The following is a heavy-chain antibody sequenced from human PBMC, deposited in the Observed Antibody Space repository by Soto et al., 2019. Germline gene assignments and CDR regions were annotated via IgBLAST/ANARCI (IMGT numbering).Heavy chain of an antibody. CDR2: ISAYNVNS. CDR3: ARVEVGATSAPFDY. Sequence: QVQLVQSGADVKKPGASVKVSCNASGYTFTSYGIIWVRQAPGQGLEWMGWISAYNVNSNYAHKFQDRVTMTTDTSTSTAYMELRSLRSDDTAVYYCARVEVGATSAPFDYWGQGSLVTVSS. CDR1: GYTFTSYG. D-gene: IGHD1-26*01. J-gene: IGHJ4*02. V-gene: IGHV1-18*01.